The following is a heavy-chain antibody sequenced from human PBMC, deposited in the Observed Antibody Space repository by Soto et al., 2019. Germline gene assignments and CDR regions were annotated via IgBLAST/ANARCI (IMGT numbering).Heavy chain of an antibody. J-gene: IGHJ6*02. D-gene: IGHD1-1*01. CDR3: ARASDDGGMDV. CDR1: GFTFSSYS. CDR2: ISSSSSYI. Sequence: EVQLVESGGGLVKPGGSLRLSCAASGFTFSSYSMKWVRQAPGKGLEWVSSISSSSSYIYYADSVKGRVTISRDNAKNSLYLEMNSLRAEDTAVCYCARASDDGGMDVWGQGTTVTVSS. V-gene: IGHV3-21*01.